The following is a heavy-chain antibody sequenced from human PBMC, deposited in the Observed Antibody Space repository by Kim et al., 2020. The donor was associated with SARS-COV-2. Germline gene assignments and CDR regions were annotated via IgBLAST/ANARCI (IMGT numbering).Heavy chain of an antibody. CDR3: AREPGYCSGGSCYSDYYYGMDV. CDR1: GGSISRGGYY. V-gene: IGHV4-31*03. D-gene: IGHD2-15*01. J-gene: IGHJ6*02. Sequence: SETLSLTCTVSGGSISRGGYYWSWIRQHPGKGLEWIGYIYYSGSTYYNPSLKSRVTISVDTSKNQFSLKLSSVTAADTAVYYCAREPGYCSGGSCYSDYYYGMDVWGQGTTVTVSS. CDR2: IYYSGST.